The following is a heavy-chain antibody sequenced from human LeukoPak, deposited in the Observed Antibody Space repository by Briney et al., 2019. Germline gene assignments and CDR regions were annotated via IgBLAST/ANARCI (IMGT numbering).Heavy chain of an antibody. CDR2: IIPIFGIA. J-gene: IGHJ5*02. CDR3: ARRRDGYNSAWFDP. V-gene: IGHV1-69*04. Sequence: SVKVSCKASGGTFSSYAISWVRQAPGQGLEWMGRIIPIFGIANYAQKFQGRVTITADKSTSTAYMELSSLRSEDTAVYYCARRRDGYNSAWFDPWGQGTLVTVPS. D-gene: IGHD5-24*01. CDR1: GGTFSSYA.